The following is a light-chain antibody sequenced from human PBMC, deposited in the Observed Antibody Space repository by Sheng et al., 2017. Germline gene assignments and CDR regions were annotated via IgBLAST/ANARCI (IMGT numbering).Light chain of an antibody. Sequence: EVVMTQSPATLSVSPGERVTLSCRASQSVTFDLAWYQQKDGQPPRLLIYGASSRATGIPDRFSGSGSGTDFTLTINRLEPEDFAVYYCQQHAESPETFGQGTRVEVK. V-gene: IGKV3D-15*01. J-gene: IGKJ1*01. CDR1: QSVTFD. CDR2: GAS. CDR3: QQHAESPET.